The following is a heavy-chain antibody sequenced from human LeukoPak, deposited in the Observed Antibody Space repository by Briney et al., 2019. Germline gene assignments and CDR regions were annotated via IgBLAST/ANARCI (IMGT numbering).Heavy chain of an antibody. CDR3: ARDPPAEAINTYA. J-gene: IGHJ5*02. D-gene: IGHD6-13*01. CDR1: GVTVSNNY. CDR2: IYSGGDT. V-gene: IGHV3-66*01. Sequence: GGSLRLSCAASGVTVSNNYMRWVPQAPGKGPEWVSLIYSGGDTFYADAVKGRFTISRDGSKNTLYLQMNSLRAEDTAVYYCARDPPAEAINTYAWGQGTLVTVSS.